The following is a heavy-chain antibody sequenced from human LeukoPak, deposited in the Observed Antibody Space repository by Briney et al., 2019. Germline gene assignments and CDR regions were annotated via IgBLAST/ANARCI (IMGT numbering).Heavy chain of an antibody. CDR1: GFTFSSYS. V-gene: IGHV3-21*01. CDR3: ARDTLYYYYMDV. Sequence: PGGSLRLSCAASGFTFSSYSMNWVRQAPGKGLEWVSSISSSSSYIYYADSVKGRFTISRDNAKNSLYLQMNSLRAEDTAVYYCARDTLYYYYMDVWGKGTTVTVSS. J-gene: IGHJ6*03. CDR2: ISSSSSYI. D-gene: IGHD2-15*01.